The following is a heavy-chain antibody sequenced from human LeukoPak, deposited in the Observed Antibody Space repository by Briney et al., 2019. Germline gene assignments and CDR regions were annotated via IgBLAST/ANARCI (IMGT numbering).Heavy chain of an antibody. Sequence: ASVKVSCKASGYIFTSYYMHWVRQAPGQGLQWMGIINPSSGSTTYAQKFQGRVTMTRDMSTSTAYMELSSLRSEDTAVYCCAKDLDDYVWGSYRYCSDYWGQGTLVTVSS. CDR1: GYIFTSYY. D-gene: IGHD3-16*02. CDR3: AKDLDDYVWGSYRYCSDY. J-gene: IGHJ4*02. V-gene: IGHV1-46*01. CDR2: INPSSGST.